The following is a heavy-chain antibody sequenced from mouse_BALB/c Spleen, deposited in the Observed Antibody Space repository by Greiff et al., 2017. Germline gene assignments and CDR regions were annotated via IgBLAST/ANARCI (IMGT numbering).Heavy chain of an antibody. CDR1: GFTFSDYY. J-gene: IGHJ2*01. CDR3: ARAYYGSAFDY. Sequence: EVKVVESGGGLVKPGGSLKLSCAASGFTFSDYYMYWVRQTPEKRLEWVATISDGGSYTYYPDSVKGRFTISRDNAKNNLYLQMSSLKSEDTAMYYCARAYYGSAFDYWGQGTTLTVSS. CDR2: ISDGGSYT. D-gene: IGHD2-10*01. V-gene: IGHV5-4*02.